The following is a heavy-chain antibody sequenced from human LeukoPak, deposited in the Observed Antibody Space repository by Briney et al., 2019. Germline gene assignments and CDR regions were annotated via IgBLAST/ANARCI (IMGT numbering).Heavy chain of an antibody. D-gene: IGHD3-10*01. CDR2: INWNGRST. CDR3: ARLWFAELFTTSNWIDP. J-gene: IGHJ5*02. Sequence: PGGSLRLSCAASGFTVSSNYMSWVRQAPGKGLEWVSGINWNGRSTDYADSVKGRFTISRDNAKNSLYLQMNSLRAEDTALYYCARLWFAELFTTSNWIDPWGQGTLVTVSS. V-gene: IGHV3-20*04. CDR1: GFTVSSNY.